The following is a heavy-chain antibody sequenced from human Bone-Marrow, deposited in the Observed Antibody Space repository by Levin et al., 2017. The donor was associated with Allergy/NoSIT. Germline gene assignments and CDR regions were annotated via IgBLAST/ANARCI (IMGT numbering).Heavy chain of an antibody. CDR2: INGSGGKT. Sequence: GGSLRLSCAASGFTFSSYAMTWVRQAPGKGLEWVSTINGSGGKTYYADSVKGRFTISRDNSRNTLYMQMNTLRAEDTATYYCAKVGCSGGTCYSIDYWGQGTLVTVSS. J-gene: IGHJ4*02. V-gene: IGHV3-23*01. D-gene: IGHD2-15*01. CDR3: AKVGCSGGTCYSIDY. CDR1: GFTFSSYA.